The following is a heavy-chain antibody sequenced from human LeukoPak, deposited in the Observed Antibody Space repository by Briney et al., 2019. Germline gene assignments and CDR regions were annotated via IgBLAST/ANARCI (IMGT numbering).Heavy chain of an antibody. CDR1: GFTVSNNY. D-gene: IGHD3-22*01. CDR3: AKDVLYYYDSKVSYYYGMDV. J-gene: IGHJ6*02. V-gene: IGHV3-53*01. CDR2: IYSGGST. Sequence: GGSLRLSCAASGFTVSNNYMTWVRQAPGKGLEWVSIIYSGGSTYYADSVKGRFTISRDNSKNTLYLQMNSLRAEDTAVYYCAKDVLYYYDSKVSYYYGMDVWGQGTTVTVSS.